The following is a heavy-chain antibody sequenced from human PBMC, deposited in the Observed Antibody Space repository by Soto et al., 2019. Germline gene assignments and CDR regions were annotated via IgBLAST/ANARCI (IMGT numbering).Heavy chain of an antibody. CDR1: GDSISSYY. D-gene: IGHD4-4*01. Sequence: TSETLSLTCTVSGDSISSYYWSWIRHPPGKGLEWIGYIYYSGSTSYHPSLESRVTISVDTSENQLSLKLSSVTAADTAVHYCARLRRMTAITVSYYFDYWGQGTLVTVSS. CDR3: ARLRRMTAITVSYYFDY. V-gene: IGHV4-59*01. CDR2: IYYSGST. J-gene: IGHJ4*02.